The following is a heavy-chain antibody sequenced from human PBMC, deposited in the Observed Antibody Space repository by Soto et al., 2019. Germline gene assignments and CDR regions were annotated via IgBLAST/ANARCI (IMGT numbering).Heavy chain of an antibody. CDR3: ARGMDRSGYSTYYYYYGMDV. Sequence: ASVKVSCKASGYTFTGYYMHWVRQAPGQGLEWMGWINPNSGGTNYAQKFQGWVTMTRDTSISTAYMELSRLRSDDTAVYYCARGMDRSGYSTYYYYYGMDVWGQGTTVTVSS. CDR1: GYTFTGYY. CDR2: INPNSGGT. J-gene: IGHJ6*02. V-gene: IGHV1-2*04. D-gene: IGHD3-3*01.